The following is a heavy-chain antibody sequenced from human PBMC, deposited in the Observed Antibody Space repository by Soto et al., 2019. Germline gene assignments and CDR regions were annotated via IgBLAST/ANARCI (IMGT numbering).Heavy chain of an antibody. CDR3: SSGASGSCTSDSCPYFDY. V-gene: IGHV3-49*04. CDR2: IRNKANGGTT. CDR1: GFTFGDYA. Sequence: GGSLRLSCAASGFTFGDYAMSWVRQAPGKGLEWVAFIRNKANGGTTEYAASVKGRLTMSRDDSKSIAYLQMNSLKTEDTAVYVCSSGASGSCTSDSCPYFDYWGQGALVTVSS. D-gene: IGHD2-15*01. J-gene: IGHJ4*02.